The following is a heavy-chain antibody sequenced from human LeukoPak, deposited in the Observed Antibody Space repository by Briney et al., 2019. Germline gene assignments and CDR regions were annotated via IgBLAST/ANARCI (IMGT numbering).Heavy chain of an antibody. CDR1: GFTFSSYG. V-gene: IGHV3-30*02. CDR2: IRYDGSNK. J-gene: IGHJ4*02. CDR3: AKNVYRYYDFWSGYYGYFDY. Sequence: GGSLRLSCAASGFTFSSYGMHWVRQAPGKGLEWVAFIRYDGSNKYYADSVKGRFTISRDNSKNTLYLQMNSLRAEGTAVNYCAKNVYRYYDFWSGYYGYFDYWGQGTLVTVSS. D-gene: IGHD3-3*01.